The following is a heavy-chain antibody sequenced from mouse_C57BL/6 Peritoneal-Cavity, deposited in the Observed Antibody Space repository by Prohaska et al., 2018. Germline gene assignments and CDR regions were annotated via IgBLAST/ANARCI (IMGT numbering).Heavy chain of an antibody. Sequence: GGSTNYNSALMSRLSISKDNSKSQVFLKMNSLQTDDTAMYYCAKRGPYYAMDYWGQGTSVTVSS. J-gene: IGHJ4*01. V-gene: IGHV2-9*01. CDR3: AKRGPYYAMDY. CDR2: GGST. D-gene: IGHD3-3*01.